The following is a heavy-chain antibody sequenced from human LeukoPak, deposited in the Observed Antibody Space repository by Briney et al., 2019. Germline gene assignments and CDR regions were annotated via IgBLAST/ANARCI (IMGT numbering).Heavy chain of an antibody. V-gene: IGHV1-2*02. CDR2: INPNSGGT. J-gene: IGHJ3*02. Sequence: ASVKVSCKASGYTFTGYYMHWVRQAPGQGLEWMGWINPNSGGTNYAQKFQGRVTMTRDTSISTAYMELSRLRFDDTAVYYCARAIVGATVVAFDIWGQGTMVTVSS. D-gene: IGHD1-26*01. CDR3: ARAIVGATVVAFDI. CDR1: GYTFTGYY.